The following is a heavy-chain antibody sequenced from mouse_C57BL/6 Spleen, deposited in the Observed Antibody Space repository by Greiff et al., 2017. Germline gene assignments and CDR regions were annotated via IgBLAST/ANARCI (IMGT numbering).Heavy chain of an antibody. CDR2: IHPNSGST. D-gene: IGHD2-2*01. CDR1: GYTFTSYW. CDR3: ARGGDGYGAWFAY. V-gene: IGHV1-64*01. J-gene: IGHJ3*01. Sequence: QVHVKQPGAELVKPGASVKLSCKASGYTFTSYWMHWVKQRPGQGLEWIGMIHPNSGSTNYNEKFKSKATLTVDKSSSTAYMQLSSRTSEDSAVYYCARGGDGYGAWFAYWGQGTLVTVSA.